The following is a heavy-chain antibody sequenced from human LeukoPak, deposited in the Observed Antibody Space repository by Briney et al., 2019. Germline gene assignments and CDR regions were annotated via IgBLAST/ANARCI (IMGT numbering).Heavy chain of an antibody. J-gene: IGHJ4*02. D-gene: IGHD3-22*01. CDR2: ISYDGSNK. Sequence: GRSLRLSCAASGFTFSSYGMHWVRQAPGKGLEWVAVISYDGSNKYYADSVKGRFTISRDNSKNTLYLQMNSLRAEDTAVYYCARTRLTYYYDSSTDYWGQGTLVTVSS. CDR3: ARTRLTYYYDSSTDY. V-gene: IGHV3-30*03. CDR1: GFTFSSYG.